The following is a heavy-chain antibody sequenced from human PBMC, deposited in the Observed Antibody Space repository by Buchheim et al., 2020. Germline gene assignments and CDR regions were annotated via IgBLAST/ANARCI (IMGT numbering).Heavy chain of an antibody. CDR2: IYSGGST. V-gene: IGHV3-53*02. Sequence: EVQLVETGGGLIQPGGSLRLSCAASGFTVSSNYMSWVRQAPGKGLEWVSVIYSGGSTYYADSVKGRFTISRDNSKNTLYLQMNSLRAEDTAVYYCARDRTTLYGFGEFARYYYYGMDVWGQGTT. D-gene: IGHD3-10*01. CDR1: GFTVSSNY. CDR3: ARDRTTLYGFGEFARYYYYGMDV. J-gene: IGHJ6*02.